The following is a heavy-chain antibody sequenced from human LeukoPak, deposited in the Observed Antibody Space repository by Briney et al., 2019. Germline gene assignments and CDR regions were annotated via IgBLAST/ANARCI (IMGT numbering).Heavy chain of an antibody. CDR3: ARDFFRGVIVVVSSSAFDI. Sequence: ASVKVSCKVSGYTLTELSMHWVRQAPGKGLEWMGGFDPEDGETIYAQKFQGRVTMTEDTSTDTAYMELSSLRSEDTAVYYCARDFFRGVIVVVSSSAFDIWGQGTMVTVSS. D-gene: IGHD3-22*01. CDR2: FDPEDGET. CDR1: GYTLTELS. V-gene: IGHV1-24*01. J-gene: IGHJ3*02.